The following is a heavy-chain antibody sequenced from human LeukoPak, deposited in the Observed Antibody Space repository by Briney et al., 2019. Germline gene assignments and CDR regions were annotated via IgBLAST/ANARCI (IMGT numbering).Heavy chain of an antibody. CDR2: INHSGST. D-gene: IGHD6-13*01. CDR3: ARRRMSIAAAATTEVFFDY. V-gene: IGHV4-34*01. CDR1: GGSFSGYY. J-gene: IGHJ4*02. Sequence: PSETLSLTCAVYGGSFSGYYWGWIRQPPGKGLEWIGEINHSGSTNYNPSLKSRVTISVDTSKNQFSLKLSSVTAADTAVYYCARRRMSIAAAATTEVFFDYWGQGTLVTVSS.